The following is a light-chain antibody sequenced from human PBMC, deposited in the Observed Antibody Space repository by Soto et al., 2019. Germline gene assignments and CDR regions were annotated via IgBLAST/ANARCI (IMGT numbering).Light chain of an antibody. CDR3: QQYITLWT. Sequence: DIQMTQSPSTLSASVGDRVTITCRASQSISTWLAWYQQKPGKAPKLLIYKASSLESGVPSRFSGSGSETEFTLTISSLQPDDFATYYCQQYITLWTFGQGTKVEIK. CDR2: KAS. CDR1: QSISTW. V-gene: IGKV1-5*03. J-gene: IGKJ1*01.